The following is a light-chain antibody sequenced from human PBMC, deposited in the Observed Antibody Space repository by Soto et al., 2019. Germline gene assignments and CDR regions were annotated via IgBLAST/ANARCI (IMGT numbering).Light chain of an antibody. V-gene: IGLV2-8*01. CDR2: EVF. J-gene: IGLJ2*01. Sequence: QSVLTQPPSASGFPGQSVTISCTGTSSDVGGYNYVSWYQQHPGKAPKLMIYEVFKRPSGVPDRFSGSKSGNTASLTVSGLQAEDEADYYCSSYAASDNFVVFGGGTKLTVL. CDR1: SSDVGGYNY. CDR3: SSYAASDNFVV.